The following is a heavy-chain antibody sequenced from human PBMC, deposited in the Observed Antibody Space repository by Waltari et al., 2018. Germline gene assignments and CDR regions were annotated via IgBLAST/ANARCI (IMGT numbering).Heavy chain of an antibody. J-gene: IGHJ6*03. CDR2: LSPHNGNS. V-gene: IGHV1-8*03. CDR1: GSSFTHFD. D-gene: IGHD6-6*01. Sequence: QVQLVQSGAEVKKPGASVKVSCRASGSSFTHFDITWVRQAPGQGLEWMGWLSPHNGNSGYAPQFHGRVAISGDTAITTAYMELSSLTSDDTAVYYCARTTAARRTHYYYMDVWGEGTTVTISS. CDR3: ARTTAARRTHYYYMDV.